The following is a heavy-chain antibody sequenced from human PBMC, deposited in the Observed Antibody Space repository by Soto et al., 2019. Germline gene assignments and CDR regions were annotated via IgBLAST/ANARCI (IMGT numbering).Heavy chain of an antibody. J-gene: IGHJ6*02. CDR2: IYHSGST. CDR1: GGSISSSNW. Sequence: PSETLSLTCAVSGGSISSSNWWSWVRQPPGKGLGWIGEIYHSGSTNYNPSLKSRVTISVDKSKNQFSLKLSSVTAADTAVYYCVRVEMATMKRRGMDVWGQGTTVTVSS. V-gene: IGHV4-4*02. CDR3: VRVEMATMKRRGMDV. D-gene: IGHD3-10*01.